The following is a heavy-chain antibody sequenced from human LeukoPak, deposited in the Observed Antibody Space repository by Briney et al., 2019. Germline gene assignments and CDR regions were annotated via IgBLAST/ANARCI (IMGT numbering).Heavy chain of an antibody. CDR2: IYTSGST. CDR3: ARWGVTWELDWYFDL. V-gene: IGHV4-61*05. Sequence: SETLSLTCTVSGGSISSSSYYWGWIRQPPGKGLEWIGRIYTSGSTNYNPSLKSRVTMSVDTSKNQFSLKLSSVTAADTAVYYCARWGVTWELDWYFDLWGRGTLVTVSS. CDR1: GGSISSSSYY. D-gene: IGHD1-26*01. J-gene: IGHJ2*01.